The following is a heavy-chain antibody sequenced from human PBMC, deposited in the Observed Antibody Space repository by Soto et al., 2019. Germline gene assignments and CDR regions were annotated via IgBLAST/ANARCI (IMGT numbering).Heavy chain of an antibody. D-gene: IGHD2-15*01. V-gene: IGHV3-23*01. J-gene: IGHJ4*01. Sequence: EVQLLESGGGLVQPGGSLRLSCAASGFTFNSYTMAWVRQAPGKGLEWVSSISGSGGSPSYADSVQGRFTISRDNSRNTLSLQMNSLGAEDTATYYCAKARCSGNSCYVPDYWGHGSLVTVSS. CDR2: ISGSGGSP. CDR3: AKARCSGNSCYVPDY. CDR1: GFTFNSYT.